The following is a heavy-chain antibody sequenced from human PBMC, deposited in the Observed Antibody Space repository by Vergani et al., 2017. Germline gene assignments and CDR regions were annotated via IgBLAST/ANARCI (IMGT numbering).Heavy chain of an antibody. CDR1: GGSISSGSYY. Sequence: QVQLQESGPGLVKPSQTLSLTCSVSGGSISSGSYYWSWIRQPAGKGLEWIGRIYTSGSTNYNPSLKSLVTMSVDTSKNQFSLKLSSVTAADTAVYYCARENNWNHNWFDPWGQGTLVTVSS. J-gene: IGHJ5*02. CDR2: IYTSGST. CDR3: ARENNWNHNWFDP. V-gene: IGHV4-61*02. D-gene: IGHD1-20*01.